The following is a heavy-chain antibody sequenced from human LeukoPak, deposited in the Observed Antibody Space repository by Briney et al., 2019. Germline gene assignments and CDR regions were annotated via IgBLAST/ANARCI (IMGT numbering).Heavy chain of an antibody. D-gene: IGHD3-16*02. CDR1: GYTFTSYG. CDR3: ARDYDYVWGSYRDAVDY. CDR2: ISAYNGNT. Sequence: GASVKVSCKASGYTFTSYGISWVRQAPGQGLEWMGWISAYNGNTNYAQKLQGRVTMTTDTSTSTAYMELRSLRSDDTAVYYCARDYDYVWGSYRDAVDYWGQGTLVTVSS. V-gene: IGHV1-18*01. J-gene: IGHJ4*02.